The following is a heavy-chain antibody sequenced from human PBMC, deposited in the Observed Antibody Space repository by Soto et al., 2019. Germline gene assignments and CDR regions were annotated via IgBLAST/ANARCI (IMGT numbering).Heavy chain of an antibody. CDR3: ARVPSIEARLNYYGMDV. CDR2: IGTAGDT. CDR1: GFTFSSYD. V-gene: IGHV3-13*01. Sequence: PGGSLRLSCAASGFTFSSYDMHWVRQATGKGLEWVSAIGTAGDTYYPGSVKGRFTISRENAKNSLYLQMNSLRAGDTAVYYCARVPSIEARLNYYGMDVWGQGTTVTVSS. J-gene: IGHJ6*02. D-gene: IGHD6-6*01.